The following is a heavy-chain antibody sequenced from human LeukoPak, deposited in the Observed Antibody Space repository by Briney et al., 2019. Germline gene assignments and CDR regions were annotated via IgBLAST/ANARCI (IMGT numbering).Heavy chain of an antibody. J-gene: IGHJ4*02. CDR2: IWYDGGIK. CDR1: GFTFGVYG. CDR3: ARAVGPYDY. V-gene: IGHV3-33*01. Sequence: GTSLRLSCAASGFTFGVYGMPWDRQAPGKGLEWVAVIWYDGGIKYYRDSVKGRFTISRDNSKKTLYLEMNSLRAEDTAVYYCARAVGPYDYWGQGTLVTVSS.